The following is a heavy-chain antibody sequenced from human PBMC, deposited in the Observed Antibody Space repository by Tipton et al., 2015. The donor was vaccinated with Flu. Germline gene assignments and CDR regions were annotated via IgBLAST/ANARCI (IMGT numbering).Heavy chain of an antibody. D-gene: IGHD2-21*02. CDR1: GGSISSSSYY. CDR3: ARGQGDHGVPLDY. CDR2: IYYSGST. J-gene: IGHJ4*02. V-gene: IGHV4-39*01. Sequence: TLSLTCTVSGGSISSSSYYWGWIRQPPGKGLEWIGSIYYSGSTYYNPSLKSRVTISVDTSKNQFSLKLSSVTAADTAVYYCARGQGDHGVPLDYWSQGTLVTVSS.